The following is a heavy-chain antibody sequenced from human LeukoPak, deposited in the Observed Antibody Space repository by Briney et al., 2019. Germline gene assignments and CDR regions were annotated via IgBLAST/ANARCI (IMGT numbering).Heavy chain of an antibody. CDR3: ARVGQGYGFDY. D-gene: IGHD5-18*01. CDR1: GFTFSNYA. J-gene: IGHJ4*02. Sequence: PGGSLRLSCAASGFTFSNYAMHWVRQAPGKGLEGVAVISYDGSNKYYADSVKGRFTISRDNSKNTLYLQMNSLRAEDTAVYYCARVGQGYGFDYWGPGTLVTVSS. V-gene: IGHV3-30*04. CDR2: ISYDGSNK.